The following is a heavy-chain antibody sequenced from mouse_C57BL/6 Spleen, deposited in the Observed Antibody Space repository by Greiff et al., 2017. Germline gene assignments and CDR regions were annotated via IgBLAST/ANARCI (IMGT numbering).Heavy chain of an antibody. CDR2: INYDGSST. CDR3: ARDGSNPFDY. V-gene: IGHV5-16*01. CDR1: GFTFSDYY. J-gene: IGHJ2*01. D-gene: IGHD2-5*01. Sequence: EVMLVESEGGLVQPGSSMKLSCTASGFTFSDYYMAWVRQVPEKGLEWVANINYDGSSTYYLDSLKSRFIISRDNAKNILYLQMSSLKSEDTATYYCARDGSNPFDYWGQGTTLTVSS.